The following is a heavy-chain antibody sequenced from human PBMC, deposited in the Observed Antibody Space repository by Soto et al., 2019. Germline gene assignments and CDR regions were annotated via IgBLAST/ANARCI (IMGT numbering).Heavy chain of an antibody. CDR1: GFTFSSYA. CDR2: ISGSGGST. D-gene: IGHD3-3*01. V-gene: IGHV3-23*01. J-gene: IGHJ4*02. CDR3: ATVKYYDFWSGYSPFCCLYY. Sequence: PGGSLRLSCAASGFTFSSYAMSWVRQAPGKGLEWVSAISGSGGSTYYADSVKGRFTISRDNSKNTLYLQMNSLRAEDTAVYYCATVKYYDFWSGYSPFCCLYYWGQGTLVTVS.